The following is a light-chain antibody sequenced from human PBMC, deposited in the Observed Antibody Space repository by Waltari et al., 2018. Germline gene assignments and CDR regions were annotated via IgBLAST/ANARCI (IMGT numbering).Light chain of an antibody. CDR3: MSYTTSDTWV. V-gene: IGLV2-18*02. CDR2: EVT. CDR1: NSDVGYFNR. Sequence: QSALTQPPSVSGSPGQSVTISCTGTNSDVGYFNRVTWYQKAPGTATKLLIFEVTNRPSGCPDRFSGSKSGNTASLTISGLQADDETDYYCMSYTTSDTWVFGGGTKVTVL. J-gene: IGLJ3*02.